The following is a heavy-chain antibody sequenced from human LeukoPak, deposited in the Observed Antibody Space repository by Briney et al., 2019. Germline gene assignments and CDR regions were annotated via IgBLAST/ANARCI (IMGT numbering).Heavy chain of an antibody. V-gene: IGHV4-59*08. CDR3: AGYGSGSYDAFDI. D-gene: IGHD3-10*01. Sequence: PSETLSLTCTVSGASISSYYWSWIRQPPGKGLGWIGYIYYSGSSYYNPPLKSRVTISVDTSKTQFSLKLSSVTAADTAVYYCAGYGSGSYDAFDIWGQGTMVTVSS. J-gene: IGHJ3*02. CDR2: IYYSGSS. CDR1: GASISSYY.